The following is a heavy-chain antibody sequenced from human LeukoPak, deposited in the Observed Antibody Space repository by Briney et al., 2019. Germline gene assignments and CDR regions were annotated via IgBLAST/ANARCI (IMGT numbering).Heavy chain of an antibody. D-gene: IGHD1-1*01. J-gene: IGHJ5*02. V-gene: IGHV4-61*02. CDR2: IYTSGST. CDR3: ARDNWNDPNWFDP. Sequence: SETLSLTCTVSGGSISSGSYYWSWIRHPAGKGLECIGRIYTSGSTNYTPSLKSRVTISVDTSKNQFSLMLSSVTAADTAVYYCARDNWNDPNWFDPWGQGTLVTVSS. CDR1: GGSISSGSYY.